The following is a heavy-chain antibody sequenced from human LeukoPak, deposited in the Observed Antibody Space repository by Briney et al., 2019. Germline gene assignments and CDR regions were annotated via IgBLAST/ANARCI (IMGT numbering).Heavy chain of an antibody. V-gene: IGHV3-30*18. CDR2: ISYDGSNK. J-gene: IGHJ4*02. D-gene: IGHD4-23*01. CDR3: AKEGVTRYFDY. Sequence: GGSLRLSCAASGFTFSSYAMSWVRQAPGKGLEWVAVISYDGSNKYYADSVKGRFTISRDNSKNTLYLQMNSLRAEDTAVYYCAKEGVTRYFDYWGQGTLVTVSS. CDR1: GFTFSSYA.